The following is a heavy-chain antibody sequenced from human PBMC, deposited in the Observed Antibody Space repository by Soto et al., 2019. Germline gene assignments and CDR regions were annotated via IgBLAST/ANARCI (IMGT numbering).Heavy chain of an antibody. CDR1: GFTFSSYS. Sequence: GGSLRLSCAASGFTFSSYSMDWVRQAPGKGLEWVANINKDGSDIHGVGSVMGRFTISRDNAKNSLYLQMNSLRAEDTAVYYCAKGRNYVHYWGQGTLVTVSS. J-gene: IGHJ4*02. CDR3: AKGRNYVHY. V-gene: IGHV3-7*03. CDR2: INKDGSDI.